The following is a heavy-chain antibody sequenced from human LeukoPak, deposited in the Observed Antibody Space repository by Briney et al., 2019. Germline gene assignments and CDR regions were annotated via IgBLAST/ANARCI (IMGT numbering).Heavy chain of an antibody. CDR3: ARDNSVRDEAWWFNP. CDR1: GYTFTHYG. V-gene: IGHV1-18*01. D-gene: IGHD5-24*01. Sequence: ASVKVSCKASGYTFTHYGISWVRQAPGQGLEWMGWISAYNGNTNFAQKVQGRVTMTTDTSTSTAYMELRSLRSDDTAVYYCARDNSVRDEAWWFNPWGQGTLVTVSS. CDR2: ISAYNGNT. J-gene: IGHJ5*02.